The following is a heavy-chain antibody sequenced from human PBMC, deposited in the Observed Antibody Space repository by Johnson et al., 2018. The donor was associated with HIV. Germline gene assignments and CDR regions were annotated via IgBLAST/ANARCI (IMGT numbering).Heavy chain of an antibody. D-gene: IGHD6-19*01. J-gene: IGHJ3*02. CDR3: AKDVHSSGWYAFDI. CDR2: ISWSGGSM. Sequence: LGVSCAASGFTFDDYAIHRVRQAPGKGLEWVSGISWSGGSMGYADSVKGRFTISRDNAKNSLYLQMNSLRAEDTAVYYCAKDVHSSGWYAFDIWGQGTMVTVSS. V-gene: IGHV3-9*01. CDR1: GFTFDDYA.